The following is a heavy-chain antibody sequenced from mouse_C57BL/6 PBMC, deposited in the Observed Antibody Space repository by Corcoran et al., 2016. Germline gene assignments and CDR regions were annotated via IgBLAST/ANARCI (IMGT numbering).Heavy chain of an antibody. CDR2: INPNNGGT. J-gene: IGHJ4*01. D-gene: IGHD2-1*01. V-gene: IGHV1-26*01. Sequence: EVQLQQSGPELVMPGASVKISCKASGYTFTDYYMNWVKQSHGKSLEWIGDINPNNGGTSYNQKFKGKATLTVDKSSSTAYMELRSLTSEDSAVYYCARYYGNYYAMDYWGQGTSVTVSS. CDR3: ARYYGNYYAMDY. CDR1: GYTFTDYY.